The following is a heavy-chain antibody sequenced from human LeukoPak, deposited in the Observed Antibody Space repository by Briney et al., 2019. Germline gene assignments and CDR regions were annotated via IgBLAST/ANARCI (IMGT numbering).Heavy chain of an antibody. V-gene: IGHV1-69*01. CDR1: GGTFSSYA. CDR2: IIPIFGTA. D-gene: IGHD4-17*01. CDR3: ATSHDYGDYVIPDPYYYYYYYMDV. Sequence: GSSVKVSCKASGGTFSSYAISWVRQAPGQGLEWMGGIIPIFGTANYAQKFQGRVTITADESTSTAYMELSSLRSEDTAVYYCATSHDYGDYVIPDPYYYYYYYMDVWGKGTTVTISS. J-gene: IGHJ6*03.